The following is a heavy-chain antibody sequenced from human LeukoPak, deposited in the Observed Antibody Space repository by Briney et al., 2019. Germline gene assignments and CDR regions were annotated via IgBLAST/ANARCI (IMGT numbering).Heavy chain of an antibody. CDR1: GGSISNSNW. V-gene: IGHV4-4*02. J-gene: IGHJ4*02. Sequence: SETLSLTCGVSGGSISNSNWWTWVRHPPGKGLEWIGEVNLQGSTNYNPSLKSRVAISVDKSENHISLKLTSVTAADTAVYYCAREGGPYRPLDYSGQGTLVTVA. CDR3: AREGGPYRPLDY. CDR2: VNLQGST.